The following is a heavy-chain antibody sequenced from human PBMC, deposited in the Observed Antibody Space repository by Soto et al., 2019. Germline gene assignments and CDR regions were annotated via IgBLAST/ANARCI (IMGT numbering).Heavy chain of an antibody. CDR3: ARDQDILTGMYYMDV. D-gene: IGHD3-9*01. Sequence: GGSLRLSCAASGFTVSSNYMSWVRQAPGKGLEWVSVIYSGGSTYYADSVKGRFTISRDNSKNTLYLQMNSLRAEDTAVYYCARDQDILTGMYYMDVWGKGTTVTVSS. J-gene: IGHJ6*03. CDR2: IYSGGST. V-gene: IGHV3-66*01. CDR1: GFTVSSNY.